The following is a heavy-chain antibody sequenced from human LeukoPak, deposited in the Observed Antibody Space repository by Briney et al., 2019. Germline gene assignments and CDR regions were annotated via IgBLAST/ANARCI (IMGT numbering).Heavy chain of an antibody. CDR1: GYTFTSYA. J-gene: IGHJ4*02. V-gene: IGHV7-4-1*02. D-gene: IGHD1-26*01. CDR2: INTNTGNP. CDR3: ARVEWDSGSFDLDY. Sequence: VASVKVSCKSSGYTFTSYAMNWVRQAPGQGLEWMGWINTNTGNPTYAQGFTGRFVFSLDTSVSTAYLQISSLKAEDTAVYYCARVEWDSGSFDLDYWGQGTLVTVSS.